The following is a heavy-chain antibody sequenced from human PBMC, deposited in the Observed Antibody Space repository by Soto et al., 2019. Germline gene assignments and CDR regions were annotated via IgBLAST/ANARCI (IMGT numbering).Heavy chain of an antibody. CDR3: HLWPYSSSSRVDY. V-gene: IGHV3-73*01. Sequence: HPGGSLRLSCAASGFTFSGSAMHWVRQASGKGLEWVGRIRSKANSYATAYAASVKGRFTISRDDSKNTAYLQMNSLKTEDTAVYYCHLWPYSSSSRVDYWGQGTLVTVSS. J-gene: IGHJ4*02. D-gene: IGHD6-6*01. CDR2: IRSKANSYAT. CDR1: GFTFSGSA.